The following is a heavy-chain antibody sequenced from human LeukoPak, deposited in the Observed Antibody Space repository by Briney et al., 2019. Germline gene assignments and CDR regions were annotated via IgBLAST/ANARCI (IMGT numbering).Heavy chain of an antibody. D-gene: IGHD6-19*01. CDR2: ISYDGSNK. J-gene: IGHJ4*02. Sequence: GGSLRLSCAASGFTFSSYGMNWFRQAPGKGLEWVAVISYDGSNKYSADSVKGRFTISRDNSKNTLYLQMNSLRTEDTAIYYCAKEARSGCSDFWGQGTLVTVSS. CDR1: GFTFSSYG. V-gene: IGHV3-30*18. CDR3: AKEARSGCSDF.